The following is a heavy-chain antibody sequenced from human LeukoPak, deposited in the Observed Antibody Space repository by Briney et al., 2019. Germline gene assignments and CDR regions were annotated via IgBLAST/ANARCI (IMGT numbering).Heavy chain of an antibody. Sequence: GGSLRLSCAASGFTFSNAWMSWVRQAPGKGLEWVGRIKSKTDGGTTDYAAPVKGRFTISRDNAKNSLYLQMNSLRAEDTAVYFCARGDLAAAGIYYYYYMDVWGKGTTVTISS. CDR3: ARGDLAAAGIYYYYYMDV. V-gene: IGHV3-15*01. J-gene: IGHJ6*03. CDR2: IKSKTDGGTT. D-gene: IGHD6-13*01. CDR1: GFTFSNAW.